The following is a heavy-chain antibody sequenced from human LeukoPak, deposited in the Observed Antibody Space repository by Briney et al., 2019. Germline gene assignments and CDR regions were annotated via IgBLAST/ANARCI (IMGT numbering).Heavy chain of an antibody. CDR2: IYTSGST. CDR3: ARESGYYYDTSGYTFDY. V-gene: IGHV4-4*07. Sequence: SETLSLTCTVSGGSISNYYWSWLRQSAGKGLEWIGRIYTSGSTKYNPSLTSRVSMSVDTSKNQFSLRLRSVTAADTAVYYCARESGYYYDTSGYTFDYWGQGILVTVSS. CDR1: GGSISNYY. J-gene: IGHJ4*02. D-gene: IGHD3-22*01.